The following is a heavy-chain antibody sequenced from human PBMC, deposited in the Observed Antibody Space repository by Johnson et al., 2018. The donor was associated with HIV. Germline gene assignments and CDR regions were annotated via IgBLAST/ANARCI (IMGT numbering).Heavy chain of an antibody. CDR2: IWYDGSNK. J-gene: IGHJ3*02. CDR1: GFTFSSYG. D-gene: IGHD1-7*01. CDR3: AKYKDNWNYGAFDI. V-gene: IGHV3-33*06. Sequence: QVQLVESGGGVVQPGRSLRLSCAASGFTFSSYGMHWVRQAPGKGLEWVAVIWYDGSNKYYADSVKGRFTISRDNSKNKLYLQMNSLRAEDTAVYYCAKYKDNWNYGAFDIWGQGTMVTVS.